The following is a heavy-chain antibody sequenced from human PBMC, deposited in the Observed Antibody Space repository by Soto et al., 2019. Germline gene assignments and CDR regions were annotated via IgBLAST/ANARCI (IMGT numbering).Heavy chain of an antibody. CDR1: GFTFSSCA. Sequence: PGGSLRLSCAASGFTFSSCAMGWVRQASGKGLEWVSDIIDSGGSTYYADSVKGRFTISRGNSKSTLYLQMNSLRAEDTALYYCAKGRSYYYSYGVDVWVQGTTVTVSS. CDR3: AKGRSYYYSYGVDV. J-gene: IGHJ6*02. CDR2: IIDSGGST. V-gene: IGHV3-23*01.